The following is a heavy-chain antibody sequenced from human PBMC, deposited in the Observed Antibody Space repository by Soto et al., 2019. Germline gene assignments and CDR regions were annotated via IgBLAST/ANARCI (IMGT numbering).Heavy chain of an antibody. Sequence: GGSLRLSCAASGFTFSSYGMHWVRQAPGKGLEWVAVISYDGSNKYYADSVKGRFTISRDNARNSLYLQMSSLRVDDTAVYYCARGDYYDSSGPFSDAFEFWGQGTMVTVSS. CDR3: ARGDYYDSSGPFSDAFEF. CDR2: ISYDGSNK. CDR1: GFTFSSYG. V-gene: IGHV3-30*03. D-gene: IGHD3-22*01. J-gene: IGHJ3*01.